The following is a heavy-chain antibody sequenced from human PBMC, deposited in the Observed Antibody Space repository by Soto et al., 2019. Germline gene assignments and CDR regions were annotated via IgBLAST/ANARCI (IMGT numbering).Heavy chain of an antibody. CDR3: ARVPSGSSWYVCPQDY. CDR1: GGSISSAW. CDR2: IYYSGST. Sequence: SGTLDLTCTASGGSISSAWWSWIRQPPGKGLEWIGYIYYSGSTNYNPSLKSRVTISVDTSKNQFSLKLSSVTAADTAVYYCARVPSGSSWYVCPQDYWGQGTLDIVSS. J-gene: IGHJ4*02. V-gene: IGHV4-59*01. D-gene: IGHD6-13*01.